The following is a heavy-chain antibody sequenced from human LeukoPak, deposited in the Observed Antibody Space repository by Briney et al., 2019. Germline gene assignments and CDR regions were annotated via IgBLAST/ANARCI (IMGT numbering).Heavy chain of an antibody. Sequence: GGSLRLSCAASGFTFSSDSMNWVRQAPGKGLEWVSSISSSSSYIYYADSVKGRFTISRDNAKNSLYLQMNSLRAEDTAVYYCARVRGAVAGRYYFGYWGQGTLVTVSS. CDR3: ARVRGAVAGRYYFGY. CDR1: GFTFSSDS. D-gene: IGHD6-19*01. CDR2: ISSSSSYI. V-gene: IGHV3-21*01. J-gene: IGHJ4*02.